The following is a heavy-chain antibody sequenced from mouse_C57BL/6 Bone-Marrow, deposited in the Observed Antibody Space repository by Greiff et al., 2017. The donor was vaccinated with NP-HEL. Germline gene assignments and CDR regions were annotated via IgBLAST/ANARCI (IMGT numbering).Heavy chain of an antibody. CDR1: GFNIKDDY. CDR3: TTTAMDY. CDR2: IDPENGDT. Sequence: VQLQQSGAELVRPGASVKLSCTASGFNIKDDYMHWVKQRTEQGLAWIGWIDPENGDTESASTFQGKATITADTSSNTAYLQLSSRTSEDTAGYYCTTTAMDYWGQGTSVTVSS. J-gene: IGHJ4*01. V-gene: IGHV14-4*01.